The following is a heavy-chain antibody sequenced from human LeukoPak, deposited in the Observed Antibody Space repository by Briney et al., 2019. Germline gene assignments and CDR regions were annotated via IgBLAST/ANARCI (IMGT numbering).Heavy chain of an antibody. CDR3: ARGIAEPYSFDS. J-gene: IGHJ4*02. V-gene: IGHV4-4*07. D-gene: IGHD6-13*01. CDR1: GGSINFYY. CDR2: IYSTGST. Sequence: SETLSLTCTVSGGSINFYYWNWIRQPAGKGLEWIGRIYSTGSTNYSPSLKSRVTMSVDKSKNQFSLNLSSVTAADTAVYYCARGIAEPYSFDSWGQGILVTVSS.